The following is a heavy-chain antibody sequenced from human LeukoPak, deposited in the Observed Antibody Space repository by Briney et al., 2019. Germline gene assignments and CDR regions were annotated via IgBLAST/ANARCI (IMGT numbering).Heavy chain of an antibody. CDR3: AREVPATAMYFDY. CDR1: GFGVSSNY. D-gene: IGHD2-2*01. CDR2: IYSGGST. J-gene: IGHJ4*02. Sequence: GGSLRLSCTASGFGVSSNYMSWVRQAPGKGLEWVSVIYSGGSTYYADSVKGRFTISRDNTKNTLYPQMNSLRAEDTAVYYCAREVPATAMYFDYWGQGTLVTVSS. V-gene: IGHV3-53*01.